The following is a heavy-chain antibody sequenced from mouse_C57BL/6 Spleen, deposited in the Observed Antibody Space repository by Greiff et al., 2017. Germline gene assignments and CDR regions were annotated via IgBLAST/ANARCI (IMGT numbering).Heavy chain of an antibody. Sequence: QQSCKASGYTFTSYGISWVKQRTGQGLEWIGEIYPRSGNTYYNEKFKGKATLTADKSSSTAYMELRSLTSEDSAVYFCASEAYYSNYYARDYWGQGTSVTVSS. CDR3: ASEAYYSNYYARDY. D-gene: IGHD2-5*01. CDR2: IYPRSGNT. CDR1: GYTFTSYG. J-gene: IGHJ4*01. V-gene: IGHV1-81*01.